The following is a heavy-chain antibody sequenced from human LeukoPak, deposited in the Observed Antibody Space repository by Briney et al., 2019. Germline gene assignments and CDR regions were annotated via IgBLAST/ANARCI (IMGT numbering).Heavy chain of an antibody. J-gene: IGHJ4*02. CDR3: ASRDGSTWYLGY. CDR1: GYSFANYW. D-gene: IGHD6-13*01. CDR2: IYPGDSNT. Sequence: GESLKISCKGSGYSFANYWIAWVRQMPGKGLEWMGIIYPGDSNTRCSPSFQGQVTISADKSISTAYLQWSSLKASDTAMYFCASRDGSTWYLGYWGQGTLVTVSS. V-gene: IGHV5-51*01.